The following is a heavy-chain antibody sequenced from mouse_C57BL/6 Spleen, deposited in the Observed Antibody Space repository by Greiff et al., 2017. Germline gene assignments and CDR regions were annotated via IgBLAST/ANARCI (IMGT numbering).Heavy chain of an antibody. D-gene: IGHD2-4*01. CDR3: ARDYDYDANYFDY. Sequence: EVHLVESGGGLVKPGGSLKLSCAASGFTFSDYGMHWVRQAPEKGLEWVAYISSGSSTIYYADTVKGRFTISRDNAKNTLFLQMTSLRSEDTAMYYCARDYDYDANYFDYWGQGTTPTVSS. J-gene: IGHJ2*01. CDR1: GFTFSDYG. V-gene: IGHV5-17*01. CDR2: ISSGSSTI.